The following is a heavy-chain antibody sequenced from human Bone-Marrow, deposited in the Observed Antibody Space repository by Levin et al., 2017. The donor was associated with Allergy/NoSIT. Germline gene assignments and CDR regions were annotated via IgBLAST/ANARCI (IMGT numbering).Heavy chain of an antibody. V-gene: IGHV4-59*01. D-gene: IGHD1-26*01. J-gene: IGHJ4*02. CDR2: VSYSGST. CDR3: ATSRVGATYFDY. CDR1: GGSISSYY. Sequence: SCTVSGGSISSYYWSWIRQPPGKGLEWIGYVSYSGSTNYNPSLNSRVTISADTSKNQFSLKLSSVTAADTAVFYCATSRVGATYFDYWGQGTLATVSS.